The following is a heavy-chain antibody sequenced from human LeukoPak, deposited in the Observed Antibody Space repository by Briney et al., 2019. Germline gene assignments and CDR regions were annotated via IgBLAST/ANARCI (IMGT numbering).Heavy chain of an antibody. J-gene: IGHJ3*02. Sequence: GGSLRLSCAASGFTFSSYSMNWVRQAPGKGLEWASSISSSSSYIYYADSVKGRFTISRDNAKNSLYLQMNSLRAEDTAVYYCARGVYGNDAFDIWGQGTMVTVSS. CDR2: ISSSSSYI. V-gene: IGHV3-21*01. CDR3: ARGVYGNDAFDI. CDR1: GFTFSSYS. D-gene: IGHD5/OR15-5a*01.